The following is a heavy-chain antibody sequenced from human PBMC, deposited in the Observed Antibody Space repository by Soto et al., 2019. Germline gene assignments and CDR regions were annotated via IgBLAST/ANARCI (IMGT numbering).Heavy chain of an antibody. D-gene: IGHD3-9*01. CDR2: IYYSGST. J-gene: IGHJ6*03. CDR1: GGSISSYY. CDR3: AGTIFDYYYMDV. Sequence: SETLSLTCTVSGGSISSYYWSWIRQPPGKGLEWIGYIYYSGSTNYNPSLKSRVTISVDTSKNQFSLKLSSVTAADTAVYYCAGTIFDYYYMDVWGKGTTVTVSS. V-gene: IGHV4-59*08.